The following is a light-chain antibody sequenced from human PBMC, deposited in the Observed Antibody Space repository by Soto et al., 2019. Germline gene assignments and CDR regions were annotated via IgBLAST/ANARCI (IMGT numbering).Light chain of an antibody. J-gene: IGKJ2*01. CDR1: QSVSNSY. CDR2: DAS. Sequence: EIVLTQSPATLSLSPGERATLSCGASQSVSNSYLAWYQQKPGLAPRLLIYDASSTATGIPDRFSGSGSGTEFTLTISSLQPEDFATYYCQQSYSAPETFGQGTKLEIK. V-gene: IGKV3D-20*01. CDR3: QQSYSAPET.